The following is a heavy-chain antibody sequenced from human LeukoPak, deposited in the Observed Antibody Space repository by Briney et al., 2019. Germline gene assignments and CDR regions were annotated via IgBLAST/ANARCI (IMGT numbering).Heavy chain of an antibody. CDR1: AGSITSYY. V-gene: IGHV4-59*01. Sequence: KSSETLSLTCTVSAGSITSYYWSWIRQPPGKGLEWIGYIYSSGSTYYNPSLKSRVAMSLDTSKNQLSLHLSSVTAADTAMYYCAKEREMTTSNYFAYWGQGTPVTVSS. D-gene: IGHD5-24*01. CDR3: AKEREMTTSNYFAY. CDR2: IYSSGST. J-gene: IGHJ4*02.